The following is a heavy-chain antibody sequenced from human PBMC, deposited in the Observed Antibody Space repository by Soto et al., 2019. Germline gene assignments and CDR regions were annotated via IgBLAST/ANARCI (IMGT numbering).Heavy chain of an antibody. J-gene: IGHJ6*02. V-gene: IGHV1-69*06. CDR1: GGSFSTYA. D-gene: IGHD5-12*01. CDR3: AAPRTDGYKVPDPSTYYYYGLDV. CDR2: IIPIFGTP. Sequence: SVKVSCKASGGSFSTYAISWVRQAPGQGLEWMGGIIPIFGTPNYAQKFQGRVTITADRSTSTAYLELNSLRSEDTAVYYCAAPRTDGYKVPDPSTYYYYGLDVWGQGXTVTVYS.